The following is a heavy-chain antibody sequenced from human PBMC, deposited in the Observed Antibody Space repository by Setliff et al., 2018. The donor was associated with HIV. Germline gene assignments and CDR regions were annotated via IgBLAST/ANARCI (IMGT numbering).Heavy chain of an antibody. Sequence: GESLKISCKGSGYSFTTSWISWVRQMPGKGLEWMGRIDPSDSYTNYSPSFQGHVTISADKSINTAYLQWSTLKASDTAIYYCARHRHTAAGTLDAFDIWGQGTVVTVS. J-gene: IGHJ3*02. V-gene: IGHV5-10-1*01. D-gene: IGHD6-13*01. CDR3: ARHRHTAAGTLDAFDI. CDR2: IDPSDSYT. CDR1: GYSFTTSW.